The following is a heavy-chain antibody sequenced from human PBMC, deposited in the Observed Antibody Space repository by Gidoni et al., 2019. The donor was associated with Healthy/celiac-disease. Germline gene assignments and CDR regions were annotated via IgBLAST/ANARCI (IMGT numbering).Heavy chain of an antibody. J-gene: IGHJ6*02. V-gene: IGHV6-1*01. CDR3: ARDLSEAYCGGDCYYYYYYGMDV. CDR1: GASVSSNSAA. D-gene: IGHD2-21*02. CDR2: TYYRSKWYN. Sequence: QVQLQQSGPGLVKPSQTLSLTCAISGASVSSNSAAWNWIRQSPSRGLEWLGRTYYRSKWYNDYAVSVKSRITINPDTSKNQFSLQLNSVTPEDTAVYYCARDLSEAYCGGDCYYYYYYGMDVWGQGTTVTVSS.